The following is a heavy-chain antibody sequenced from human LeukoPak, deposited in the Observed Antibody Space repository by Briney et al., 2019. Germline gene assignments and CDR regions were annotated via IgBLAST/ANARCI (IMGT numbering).Heavy chain of an antibody. CDR2: IWYDGSNK. D-gene: IGHD3-22*01. Sequence: GGSLRLSCAASGFTFSSYGMHWVRQAPGKGLEWVAVIWYDGSNKYYADSVKGRFTSSRDNSKNTLCLQMNSLRAEDTAVYYCAREEPYYYDSSGYYPARGAFDIWGQGTMVTVSS. J-gene: IGHJ3*02. CDR3: AREEPYYYDSSGYYPARGAFDI. CDR1: GFTFSSYG. V-gene: IGHV3-33*01.